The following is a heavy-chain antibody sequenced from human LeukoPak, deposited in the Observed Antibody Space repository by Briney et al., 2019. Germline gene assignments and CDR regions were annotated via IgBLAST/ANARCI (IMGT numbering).Heavy chain of an antibody. D-gene: IGHD1-26*01. V-gene: IGHV3-30*18. CDR2: ISYDRSNK. J-gene: IGHJ4*02. CDR3: AKGHSRSYTNYFDY. CDR1: GFTFSSYG. Sequence: GRSLRLSCAASGFTFSSYGMHWVRQAPGKGLEGVAVISYDRSNKYYADSVNVRFTISRDNSKNKLYLQMNSLRAEDTALYYCAKGHSRSYTNYFDYWGQGTLLTVSS.